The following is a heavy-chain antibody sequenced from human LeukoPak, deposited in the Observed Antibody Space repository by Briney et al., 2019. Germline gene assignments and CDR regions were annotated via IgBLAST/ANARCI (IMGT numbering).Heavy chain of an antibody. D-gene: IGHD1-26*01. CDR1: GFTFSSYA. Sequence: GGSLRLSCAASGFTFSSYAMNWVRQAPGKGLEWVAVISYDGSNKYYADSVRGRFTISRDNSKNTLYLQMISLRAEDTAVYYCAREVSGSLYFDYWGPRTLVTVSS. CDR3: AREVSGSLYFDY. J-gene: IGHJ4*02. V-gene: IGHV3-30-3*01. CDR2: ISYDGSNK.